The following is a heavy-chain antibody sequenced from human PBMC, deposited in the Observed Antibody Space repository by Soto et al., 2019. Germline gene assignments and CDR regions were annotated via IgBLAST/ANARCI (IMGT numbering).Heavy chain of an antibody. CDR1: GGAFSGYY. CDR2: MNHAGST. CDR3: ARGNIVLMIFGRMDFYGVDV. V-gene: IGHV4-34*01. D-gene: IGHD2-8*01. Sequence: QVQLQQWGAGLLKPSETLSLRCAVNGGAFSGYYWSWIRQPPGKGLEWIGEMNHAGSTNHNPSLKSRVTMSVDTSKNQFSLNLTSLTAADTAVYYCARGNIVLMIFGRMDFYGVDVWGQGTTVTVSS. J-gene: IGHJ6*02.